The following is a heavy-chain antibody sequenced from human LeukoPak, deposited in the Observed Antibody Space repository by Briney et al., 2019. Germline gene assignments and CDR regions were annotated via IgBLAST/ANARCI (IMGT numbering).Heavy chain of an antibody. CDR2: ISGSGGST. CDR3: AKVGGDFWSGYPFDY. Sequence: PGGSLRLSCAASGFTFSSYAMSWVRQAPGKGLEWVSAISGSGGSTYYADSVKGRFTISRDNSKNTLYLQMNSLRAEDTAVYYCAKVGGDFWSGYPFDYWGQGTLVTVSS. CDR1: GFTFSSYA. V-gene: IGHV3-23*01. J-gene: IGHJ4*02. D-gene: IGHD3-3*01.